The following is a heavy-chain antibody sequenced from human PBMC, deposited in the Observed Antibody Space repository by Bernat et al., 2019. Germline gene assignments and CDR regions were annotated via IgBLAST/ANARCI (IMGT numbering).Heavy chain of an antibody. J-gene: IGHJ4*02. V-gene: IGHV4-59*08. CDR3: ARMFPPLTDYCVDS. CDR2: VSYTGST. CDR1: GGSISNHY. Sequence: QVQLQESGPGLVKPSETLSLTCTVSGGSISNHYWGWVRQPPGKELEWIGYVSYTGSTHYTPHLESRATVSLDTSDNQFSLNISSVTAADTAVYYCARMFPPLTDYCVDSWGQGTLVTVST. D-gene: IGHD5-12*01.